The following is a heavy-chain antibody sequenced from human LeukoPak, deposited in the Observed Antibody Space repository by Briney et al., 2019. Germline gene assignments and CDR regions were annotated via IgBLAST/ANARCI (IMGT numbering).Heavy chain of an antibody. CDR3: AKGVGWFPS. CDR2: ISDSGSET. V-gene: IGHV3-23*01. Sequence: PGGSLRLSCVASGFTFSTYAMSWVRQAPGKGLEWVSVISDSGSETFYADSVKGRFTISRDNSKNTLYLQINSLRAEDTAIYYCAKGVGWFPSWGQGTLVTVSS. J-gene: IGHJ5*02. D-gene: IGHD3-10*01. CDR1: GFTFSTYA.